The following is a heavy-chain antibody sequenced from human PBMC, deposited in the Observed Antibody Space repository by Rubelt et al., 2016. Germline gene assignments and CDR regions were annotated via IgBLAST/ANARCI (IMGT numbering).Heavy chain of an antibody. J-gene: IGHJ6*02. Sequence: MHWVRQASGQRLEWMGWINAGNGNTKYSQKFQGRVTITRDTSASTAYMELSSLRSEDTAVYYCARAAAAPYGMDVWGQGTTVTVSS. V-gene: IGHV1-3*01. D-gene: IGHD6-13*01. CDR3: ARAAAAPYGMDV. CDR2: INAGNGNT.